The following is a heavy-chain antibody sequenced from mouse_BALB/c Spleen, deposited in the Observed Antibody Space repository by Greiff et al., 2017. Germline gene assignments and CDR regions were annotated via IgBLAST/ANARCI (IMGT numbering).Heavy chain of an antibody. V-gene: IGHV4-1*02. Sequence: EVQRVESGGGLVQPGGSLKLSCAASGFDFSRYWMSWVRQAPGKGLEWIGEINPDSSTINYTPSLKDKFIISRDNAKNTLYLQMSKVRSEDTALYYCARRLYGNYVVMDYWGQGTSVTVSS. CDR2: INPDSSTI. J-gene: IGHJ4*01. CDR3: ARRLYGNYVVMDY. CDR1: GFDFSRYW. D-gene: IGHD2-10*02.